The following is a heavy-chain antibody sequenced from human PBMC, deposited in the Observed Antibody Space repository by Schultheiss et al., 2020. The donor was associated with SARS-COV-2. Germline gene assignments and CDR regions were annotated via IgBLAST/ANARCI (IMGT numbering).Heavy chain of an antibody. CDR3: ARGQEQWFHTTPDFDY. CDR2: FGTTPTFI. D-gene: IGHD6-19*01. Sequence: GGSLRLSCAASGFTFSSYSMNWVRQAPGKGLEWLAYFGTTPTFIYYADSVKGRFTISRDNAKNSLSLQMNSLRDEDTAVYYCARGQEQWFHTTPDFDYWGQGTLVTVSS. V-gene: IGHV3-48*02. J-gene: IGHJ4*02. CDR1: GFTFSSYS.